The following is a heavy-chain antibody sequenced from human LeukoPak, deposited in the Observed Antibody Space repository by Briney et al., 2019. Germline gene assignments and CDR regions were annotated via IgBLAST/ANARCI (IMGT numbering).Heavy chain of an antibody. CDR2: IRSDGYHT. D-gene: IGHD1-26*01. CDR3: AKPSGSGVDY. CDR1: GFTFSNHN. Sequence: GGSLRLSCAVSGFTFSNHNMNWVRQAPGKGLEWVAFIRSDGYHTYYTDSVKGRFIITRDNFKNTLYLQMNSLRPEDMAVYYCAKPSGSGVDYWGRGTRVTVSS. V-gene: IGHV3-30*02. J-gene: IGHJ4*02.